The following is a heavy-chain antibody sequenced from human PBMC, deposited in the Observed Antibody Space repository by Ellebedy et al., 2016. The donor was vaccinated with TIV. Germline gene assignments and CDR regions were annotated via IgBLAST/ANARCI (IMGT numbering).Heavy chain of an antibody. CDR2: IYSDDNS. CDR1: GLTVSSSY. Sequence: GGSLRLSCAVSGLTVSSSYMSWLRHSSGKGLEWVAVIYSDDNSRYADSVKGRFSLTRDKSANTLYLQMNRLKVEDTAVYYCAKGANYDSFDIWGQGTTVTVSS. V-gene: IGHV3-53*01. J-gene: IGHJ3*02. CDR3: AKGANYDSFDI. D-gene: IGHD4/OR15-4a*01.